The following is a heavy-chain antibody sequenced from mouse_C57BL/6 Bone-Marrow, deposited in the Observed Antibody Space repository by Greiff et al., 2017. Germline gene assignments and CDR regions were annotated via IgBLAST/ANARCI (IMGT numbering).Heavy chain of an antibody. CDR2: IDPEDGDT. Sequence: EVKLMESGAELVRPGASVKLSCTASGFNIKDYYMHWVKQRPEQGLEWIGRIDPEDGDTEYAPKFQGKATMTADTSSNTAYLPLSSLTSEDTAVYYCTTERYYDYDAGLYYYAMDYWGQGTSVTVSS. D-gene: IGHD2-4*01. J-gene: IGHJ4*01. CDR3: TTERYYDYDAGLYYYAMDY. CDR1: GFNIKDYY. V-gene: IGHV14-1*01.